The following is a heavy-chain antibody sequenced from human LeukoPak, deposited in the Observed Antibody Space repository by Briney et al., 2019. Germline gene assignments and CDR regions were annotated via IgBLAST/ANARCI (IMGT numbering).Heavy chain of an antibody. CDR2: INPNSGGT. CDR3: ARGGVRTAASSLGY. J-gene: IGHJ4*01. D-gene: IGHD6-13*01. CDR1: GYTFTSYG. Sequence: ASVKVSCKASGYTFTSYGISWVRQAPGQGLEWMGWINPNSGGTNFAQKFRGRVTMTRDTSITTAYMELTRLKSDDTAVYYCARGGVRTAASSLGYWGQGTPVTVSS. V-gene: IGHV1-2*02.